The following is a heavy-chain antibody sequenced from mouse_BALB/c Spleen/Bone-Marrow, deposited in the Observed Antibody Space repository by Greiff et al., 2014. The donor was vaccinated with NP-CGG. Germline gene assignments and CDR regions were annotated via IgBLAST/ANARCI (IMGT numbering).Heavy chain of an antibody. J-gene: IGHJ2*01. Sequence: VQLQQSGAELVRSGASVKLSCTASGFNIKDYYMHWVKQRPEKGLEWIGWIDPVNGDTEYAPKFKGKATMTADKSSNTAYLQLSSLTSEDTAVYYCNARGDYDFDYFDYWGQGTTLTVSS. CDR3: NARGDYDFDYFDY. CDR2: IDPVNGDT. D-gene: IGHD2-4*01. V-gene: IGHV14-4*02. CDR1: GFNIKDYY.